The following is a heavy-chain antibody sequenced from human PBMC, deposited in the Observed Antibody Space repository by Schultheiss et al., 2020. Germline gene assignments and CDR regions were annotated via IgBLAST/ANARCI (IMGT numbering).Heavy chain of an antibody. D-gene: IGHD4-23*01. J-gene: IGHJ3*02. CDR1: RFTFSDFY. CDR3: TTVAVVTRDDAFDI. V-gene: IGHV3-15*01. Sequence: GGSLRLSCAASRFTFSDFYMSWIRQAPGKGLEWVGRIKSKTDGGTTDYAAPVKGRFTISRDDSKNTLYLQMNSLKTEDTAVYYCTTVAVVTRDDAFDIWGQGTMVTVSS. CDR2: IKSKTDGGTT.